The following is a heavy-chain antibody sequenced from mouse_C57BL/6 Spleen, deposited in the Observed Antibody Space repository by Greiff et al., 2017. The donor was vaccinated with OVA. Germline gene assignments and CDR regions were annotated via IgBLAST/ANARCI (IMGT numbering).Heavy chain of an antibody. CDR2: IYPGSGST. Sequence: QVQLQQPGAELVKPGASVKMSCKASGYTFTGYWITWVKQRPGQGLEWIGEIYPGSGSTNYNEKFKSKATLTVETSSSTAYMQLSSLTSEDYAVYYCARRESVYWYIDVWGKGTTVTVSS. V-gene: IGHV1-55*01. CDR3: ARRESVYWYIDV. J-gene: IGHJ1*03. CDR1: GYTFTGYW.